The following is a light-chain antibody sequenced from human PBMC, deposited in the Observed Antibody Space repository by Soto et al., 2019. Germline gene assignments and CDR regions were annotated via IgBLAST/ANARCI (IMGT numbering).Light chain of an antibody. J-gene: IGLJ2*01. CDR2: DVS. V-gene: IGLV2-14*01. CDR1: SSDVGGYNY. Sequence: QSALTQPASVSGSPGQSITISCTGSSSDVGGYNYVSWYQQHPGKAPKLMIFDVSNRPSGVSNRFSGSKSGDSASLTISGLQAEDEADYYCSSYTTNNTVLFGGGTKVTVL. CDR3: SSYTTNNTVL.